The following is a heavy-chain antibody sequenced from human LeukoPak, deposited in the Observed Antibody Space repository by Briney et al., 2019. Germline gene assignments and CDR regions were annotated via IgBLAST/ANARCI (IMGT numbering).Heavy chain of an antibody. D-gene: IGHD3-10*01. CDR1: GYSISSGYY. J-gene: IGHJ4*02. CDR2: IYHSGST. V-gene: IGHV4-38-2*02. Sequence: TTSETLSLTCTVSGYSISSGYYWGWIRQPPGKGLEWIGSIYHSGSTYYNPSLKSRVTISVDTSKNQFSLKLSSVTAADTAVYYCARDFYGSGSYYTAGFDYWGQGTLVTVSS. CDR3: ARDFYGSGSYYTAGFDY.